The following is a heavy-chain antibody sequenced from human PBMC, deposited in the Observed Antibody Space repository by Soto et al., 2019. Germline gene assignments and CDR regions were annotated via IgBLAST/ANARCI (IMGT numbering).Heavy chain of an antibody. Sequence: QVQLVQCGAEVKKPGASVKVSCKASGYNFTSYSISSVRQAPGQGLEWMGWISAYNGNTNYAQKLQRRGTMTTGTYTSTPYTELRTLRSGDTAVYNCAREDLPRSNSGQGTAVTVSS. CDR1: GYNFTSYS. V-gene: IGHV1-18*01. CDR3: AREDLPRSN. CDR2: ISAYNGNT. J-gene: IGHJ4*02.